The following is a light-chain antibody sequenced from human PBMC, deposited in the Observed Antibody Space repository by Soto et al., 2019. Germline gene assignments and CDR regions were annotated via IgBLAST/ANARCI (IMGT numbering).Light chain of an antibody. V-gene: IGKV3-11*01. CDR2: DAS. CDR3: QQPYNRYT. J-gene: IGKJ2*01. Sequence: EIVLTQSPATLSLSPGERATLSCRASQSISSYLAWFQQKPGQAPRLLIYDASSRATGIPARFSGSGSGTDFTLTISSVESDDSAAYYCQQPYNRYTFGQGTKLEIK. CDR1: QSISSY.